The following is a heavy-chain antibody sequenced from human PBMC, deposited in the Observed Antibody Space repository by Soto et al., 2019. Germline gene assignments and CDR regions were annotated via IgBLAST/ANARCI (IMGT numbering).Heavy chain of an antibody. D-gene: IGHD2-8*01. CDR3: AKNGLDNSPSAIDS. CDR1: GFTFRNNV. J-gene: IGHJ4*02. V-gene: IGHV3-23*01. CDR2: ITGSGRDT. Sequence: EVQLLESGGGLAQPGGSLRLSCAASGFTFRNNVLSWVRQAPGKGLDWVSGITGSGRDTYYADSVKGRFTISRDNSKNMVFLQMNSMRAADTAIYYCAKNGLDNSPSAIDSWGPGTLVTVSS.